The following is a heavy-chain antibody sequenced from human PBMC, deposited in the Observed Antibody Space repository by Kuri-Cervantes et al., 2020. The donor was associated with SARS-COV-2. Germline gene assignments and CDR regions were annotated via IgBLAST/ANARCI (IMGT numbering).Heavy chain of an antibody. CDR3: ARLYYYGSGSYYTFYYYGMDV. CDR2: INDSGST. J-gene: IGHJ6*02. CDR1: GGSISSSNW. D-gene: IGHD3-10*01. V-gene: IGHV4-4*02. Sequence: SETLSLTCAVSGGSISSSNWWSWVRQPPGKGLEWIGEINDSGSTKYNPSLKSRVTISVDTSKNQFSLKLSSVTAADTAVYYCARLYYYGSGSYYTFYYYGMDVWGQGTTVTVSS.